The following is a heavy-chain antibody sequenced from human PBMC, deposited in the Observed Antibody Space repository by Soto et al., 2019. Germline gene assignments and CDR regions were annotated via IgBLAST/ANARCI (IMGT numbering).Heavy chain of an antibody. Sequence: QLQLQESGPGLVKPSETLSLTCTVSGGSISSSSYYWGWIRQPPGKGLEWIGSIYYSGRTYYNPYLKSRVTISVDTSKNQFSLKLSSVAAADRAVYYCARHLGPTGFIWGQGTMVTVSS. CDR1: GGSISSSSYY. CDR3: ARHLGPTGFI. CDR2: IYYSGRT. V-gene: IGHV4-39*01. J-gene: IGHJ3*02.